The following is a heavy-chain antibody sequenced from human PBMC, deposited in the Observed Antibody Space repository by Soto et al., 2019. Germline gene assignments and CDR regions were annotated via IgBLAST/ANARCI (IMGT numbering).Heavy chain of an antibody. CDR1: GFTFSSYD. Sequence: GGSLRLSCAASGFTFSSYDIRWVRQAPGKGLEYVSTIRSDGSTYYVVSVKGRFTISRDTSKNTLYLRMSSLRAEDTAVYYCVNPAGYYYDGTTDYSVWGQGTLVTVSS. J-gene: IGHJ4*02. V-gene: IGHV3-64D*06. D-gene: IGHD3-22*01. CDR2: IRSDGST. CDR3: VNPAGYYYDGTTDYSV.